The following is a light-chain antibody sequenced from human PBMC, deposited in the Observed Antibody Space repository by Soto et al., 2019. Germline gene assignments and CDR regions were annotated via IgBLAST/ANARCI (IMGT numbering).Light chain of an antibody. CDR2: GAS. V-gene: IGKV3-15*01. Sequence: EIVMTQSPATLSVSPGERATLSCRASQSVSSNLAWYQQKPGQAPRLLIYGASTRATGIPARFSGSGSGTEFTLTISSLQSEDFAVYCCQQYNSWLTYTFGQGTKLEIK. CDR3: QQYNSWLTYT. CDR1: QSVSSN. J-gene: IGKJ2*01.